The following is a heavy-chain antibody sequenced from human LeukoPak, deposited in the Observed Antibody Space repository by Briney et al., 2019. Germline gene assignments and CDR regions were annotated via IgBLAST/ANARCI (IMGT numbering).Heavy chain of an antibody. D-gene: IGHD2-2*01. CDR2: ISGSGGAT. CDR3: AGVWGPTSSWPWGFDY. CDR1: GITVSSNY. J-gene: IGHJ4*02. V-gene: IGHV3-23*01. Sequence: GGSLRLSCAASGITVSSNYMSWVRQAPGKGLEWVSAISGSGGATYYAGSAKGRFTISRDNSKNMVYLQLNSLRADDTAIYYCAGVWGPTSSWPWGFDYWGQGALVTVSS.